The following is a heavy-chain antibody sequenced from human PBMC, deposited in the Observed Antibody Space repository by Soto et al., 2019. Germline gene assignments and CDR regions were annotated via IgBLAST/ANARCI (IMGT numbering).Heavy chain of an antibody. D-gene: IGHD2-2*03. Sequence: QVQLVESGGGVVQPGRSLRLSCAASGFTFSSYGMHWVRQAPGKGLEWVAVISYDGSNKYYADSVKGRFTISRDNSKNTLYLQMNSLRAEDTAVYYCANALGGYCSSTSCYAKNYYYYGIDVWGQGTMVTVSS. J-gene: IGHJ6*02. V-gene: IGHV3-30*18. CDR2: ISYDGSNK. CDR1: GFTFSSYG. CDR3: ANALGGYCSSTSCYAKNYYYYGIDV.